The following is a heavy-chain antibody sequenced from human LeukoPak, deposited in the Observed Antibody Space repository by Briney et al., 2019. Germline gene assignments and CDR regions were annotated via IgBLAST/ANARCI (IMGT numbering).Heavy chain of an antibody. CDR2: IYYSGST. V-gene: IGHV4-59*01. J-gene: IGHJ5*02. Sequence: SETLSLTCTVSGGSISSYYWSWIRQPPGKGLEWIGYIYYSGSTNYNPSLKSRVTISVDTSKNQFSLKLSSVTAADTAVYYCARDQGWFDPWGQGTLVTVSS. CDR3: ARDQGWFDP. CDR1: GGSISSYY.